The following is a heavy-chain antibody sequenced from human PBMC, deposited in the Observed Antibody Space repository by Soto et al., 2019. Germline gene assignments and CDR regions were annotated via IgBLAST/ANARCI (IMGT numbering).Heavy chain of an antibody. CDR2: ISGSGGST. V-gene: IGHV3-23*01. CDR1: GFTFSSFA. CDR3: ARGTVTQVYYFDY. J-gene: IGHJ4*02. Sequence: EVQLLDSGGGLVQPGGSLRLSCAASGFTFSSFAMSCARQTPGKGLEWVSGISGSGGSTYYVDSVKGRFTISRDNSKNMLYLQMNSLRAEDTAVYYCARGTVTQVYYFDYWGQGTLVTVSS. D-gene: IGHD4-17*01.